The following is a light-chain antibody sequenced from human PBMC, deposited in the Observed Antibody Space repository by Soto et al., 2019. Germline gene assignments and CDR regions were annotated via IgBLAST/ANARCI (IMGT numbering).Light chain of an antibody. CDR3: QQYGSSPLT. CDR1: QSVSSY. V-gene: IGKV3-20*01. J-gene: IGKJ3*01. CDR2: GAS. Sequence: IVMTQSPATLSVSPGERATLSCRASQSVSSYLAWYQQKPGQAPRLLIYGASSRATGVPDRFSGSGSGPDFTLTISRLEPEDFAVYYCQQYGSSPLTSGPGTKVDIK.